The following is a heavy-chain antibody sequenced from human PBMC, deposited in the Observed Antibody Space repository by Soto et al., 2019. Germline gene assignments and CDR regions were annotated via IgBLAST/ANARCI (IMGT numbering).Heavy chain of an antibody. CDR3: ARGGYCGGSSCKYHYYGVDV. Sequence: GGSLRLSCAASGFTFSSYWMSWVRQAPGKGLEWVAVTSYDGGNTYYADSVKGRFTISRDNSKNTLFLQVNSLRAEDTAVYYCARGGYCGGSSCKYHYYGVDVWGQGTTVTVSS. D-gene: IGHD2-15*01. CDR1: GFTFSSYW. V-gene: IGHV3-30-3*01. J-gene: IGHJ6*02. CDR2: TSYDGGNT.